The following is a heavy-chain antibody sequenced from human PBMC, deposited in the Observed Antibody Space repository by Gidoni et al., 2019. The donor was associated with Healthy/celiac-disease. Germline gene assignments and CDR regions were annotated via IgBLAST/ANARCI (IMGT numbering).Heavy chain of an antibody. CDR3: RAGKYYYYYGMDV. V-gene: IGHV4-4*07. CDR2: IYTSGST. Sequence: QVQLQESGPGLVTPSETLSLTCTVSGGSSSSYYWSWIRQPAGKGLEWIGRIYTSGSTNYNPSLKSRVTMSVDTSKNQFSLKLSSVTAADTAVYYCRAGKYYYYYGMDVWGQGTTVTVSS. D-gene: IGHD6-19*01. CDR1: GGSSSSYY. J-gene: IGHJ6*02.